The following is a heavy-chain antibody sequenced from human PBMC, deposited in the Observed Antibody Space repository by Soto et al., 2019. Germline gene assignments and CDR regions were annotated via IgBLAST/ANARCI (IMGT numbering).Heavy chain of an antibody. J-gene: IGHJ4*02. V-gene: IGHV4-39*01. CDR1: GGSISNSNYY. CDR3: ERHSIWLLLSDY. CDR2: IYYTGNT. D-gene: IGHD3-22*01. Sequence: SEPMSLTCNVAGGSISNSNYYWGRIRQPPGKGLEWIGSIYYTGNTYYNPSLKSRVTISVDTSKNQFSLKLGSVTAADTAVYFCERHSIWLLLSDYWGQGTLVTVSS.